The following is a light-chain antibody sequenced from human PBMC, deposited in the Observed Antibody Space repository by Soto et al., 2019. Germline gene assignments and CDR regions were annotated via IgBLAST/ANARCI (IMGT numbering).Light chain of an antibody. CDR3: QQYNNWPPWT. CDR1: QSVSSD. J-gene: IGKJ1*01. CDR2: GAT. V-gene: IGKV3-15*01. Sequence: EIVMTQSPATLSVSPGDRATLSCRASQSVSSDLAWYQQKPGQAPRLLIYGATTRATDIPARFSGSGSGTEFTLTISSLQSEDFAVYYCQQYNNWPPWTLGQGTKVE.